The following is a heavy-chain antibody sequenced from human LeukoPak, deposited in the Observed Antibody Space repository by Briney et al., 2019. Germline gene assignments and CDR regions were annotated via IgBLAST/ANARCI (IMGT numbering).Heavy chain of an antibody. Sequence: SQTLSLTCNVSGASISSGGYYWSWIRQQPGKGLEWIGYSYYSGSTYYNPSLKSRVTISVDTPKNQFSLKLSSVTAADTAVYYCARRSSSNWGWFDPWGQGTLVTVSS. CDR3: ARRSSSNWGWFDP. CDR1: GASISSGGYY. V-gene: IGHV4-31*03. CDR2: SYYSGST. D-gene: IGHD6-13*01. J-gene: IGHJ5*01.